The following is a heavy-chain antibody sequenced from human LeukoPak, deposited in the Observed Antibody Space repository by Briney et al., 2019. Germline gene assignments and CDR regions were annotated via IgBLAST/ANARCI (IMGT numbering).Heavy chain of an antibody. CDR1: GFTFSSYW. CDR2: IKQDGSEK. D-gene: IGHD3-16*01. CDR3: ATRKCLGCQLFYLDY. Sequence: GGSLRLSCAASGFTFSSYWMSWARQAPGKGLEWVANIKQDGSEKYYVDSVKGRFTISRDNAKKSLYLQMDSLRADDSALYYCATRKCLGCQLFYLDYWGQGSLVTVSS. J-gene: IGHJ4*02. V-gene: IGHV3-7*01.